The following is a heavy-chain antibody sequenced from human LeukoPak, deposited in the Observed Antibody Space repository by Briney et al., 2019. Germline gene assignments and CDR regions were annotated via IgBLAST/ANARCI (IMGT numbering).Heavy chain of an antibody. V-gene: IGHV3-11*01. CDR2: ISSSGYTT. CDR1: GFTFSDYY. CDR3: ARVYYYGSGSPHAFDI. J-gene: IGHJ3*02. Sequence: PGGSLRLSCAASGFTFSDYYMSWIRQAPRKGLEWVSYISSSGYTTYYADSVKGRFTISRDNAKNSLYLQMNSLSAEDTAVYYCARVYYYGSGSPHAFDIWGQGTMVTVSS. D-gene: IGHD3-10*01.